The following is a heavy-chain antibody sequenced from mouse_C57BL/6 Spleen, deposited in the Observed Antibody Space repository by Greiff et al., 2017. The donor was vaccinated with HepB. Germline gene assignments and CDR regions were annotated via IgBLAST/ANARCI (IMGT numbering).Heavy chain of an antibody. J-gene: IGHJ4*01. D-gene: IGHD1-1*01. CDR3: ARRMACYGGYAMDY. CDR2: IDPEDGDT. Sequence: EVQLQQSGAELVKPGASVKLSCTASGFNIKDYYMHWVKQRTEQGLEWIGRIDPEDGDTKYAPKFQGKATITADTSSNTAYLQLSSLTSEDTAVYYCARRMACYGGYAMDYWGRGTSVTVSS. CDR1: GFNIKDYY. V-gene: IGHV14-2*01.